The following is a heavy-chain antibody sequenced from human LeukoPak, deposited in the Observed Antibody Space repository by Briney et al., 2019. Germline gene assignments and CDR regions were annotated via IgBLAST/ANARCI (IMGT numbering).Heavy chain of an antibody. CDR2: SGNGVGT. CDR1: EFTFSTYA. D-gene: IGHD3-9*01. Sequence: GGSLRLSCAASEFTFSTYAMTWVRQAPGKGLEWVSASGNGVGTKYADSVKGRFTISRDNSKDTLYLQMNSLRAEDTAMYYCAKRGYYDTLTGYYPFDNWGQGTLVTVSS. V-gene: IGHV3-23*01. CDR3: AKRGYYDTLTGYYPFDN. J-gene: IGHJ4*02.